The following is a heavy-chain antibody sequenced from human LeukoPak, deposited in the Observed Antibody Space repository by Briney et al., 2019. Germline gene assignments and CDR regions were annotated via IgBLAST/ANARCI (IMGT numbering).Heavy chain of an antibody. Sequence: PGGSLRLSCAASGFTFSNYWMHWVRQAPGKGLVWVSRINSDGSSTSYADSVKGRFTISRDNAKNTLYLQMNSLRAEDTAVYYCARDPGSTAYYYYGMDVWGQGTTVTVSS. V-gene: IGHV3-74*01. D-gene: IGHD2-2*01. CDR3: ARDPGSTAYYYYGMDV. J-gene: IGHJ6*02. CDR2: INSDGSST. CDR1: GFTFSNYW.